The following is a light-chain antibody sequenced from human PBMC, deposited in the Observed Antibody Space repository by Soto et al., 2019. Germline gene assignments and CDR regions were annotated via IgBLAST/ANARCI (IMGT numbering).Light chain of an antibody. CDR3: QQSYSTPLWT. V-gene: IGKV1-39*01. J-gene: IGKJ1*01. CDR2: AS. CDR1: QSIASY. Sequence: EIQMTQSPSSLSASIGDRVTITCRPSQSIASYLNWYQQKPGRAPKLLIYASSLQSGVPSRFRGSGSGTDFSLTISNLQPEDFATYYCQQSYSTPLWTFGQGTKVDIK.